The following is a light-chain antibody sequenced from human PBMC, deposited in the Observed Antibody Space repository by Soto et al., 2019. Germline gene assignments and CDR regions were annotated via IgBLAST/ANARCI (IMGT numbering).Light chain of an antibody. CDR3: SSYTSGGNYV. Sequence: QSALTQPASVSGSPGQSVAISCTGTSSDVAAYNFVSWYQQHPGKAPKLMVFDVSNRPSGVSNRFSGSKSDNTASLTISGLQAEYLAKYYCSSYTSGGNYVFGTGTNVTVL. CDR1: SSDVAAYNF. J-gene: IGLJ1*01. V-gene: IGLV2-14*01. CDR2: DVS.